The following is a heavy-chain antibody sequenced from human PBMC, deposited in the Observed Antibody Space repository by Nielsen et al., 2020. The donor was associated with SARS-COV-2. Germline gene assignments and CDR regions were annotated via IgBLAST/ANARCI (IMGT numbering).Heavy chain of an antibody. D-gene: IGHD6-13*01. CDR2: ISSSSSYI. CDR1: GFTFSSYS. V-gene: IGHV3-21*01. J-gene: IGHJ6*02. CDR3: AREIIAAAGIKHGMDV. Sequence: GGSLRLSCAASGFTFSSYSMNWVRQAPGKGLEWVSSISSSSSYIYYADSVKGRFTISRDNAKNSLYLQMNSLRAEDTAVYYCAREIIAAAGIKHGMDVWGQGTTVTVSS.